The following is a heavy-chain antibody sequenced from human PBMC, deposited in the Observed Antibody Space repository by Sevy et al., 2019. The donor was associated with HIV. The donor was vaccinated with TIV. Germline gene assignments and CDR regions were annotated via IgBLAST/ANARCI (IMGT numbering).Heavy chain of an antibody. CDR3: TGSSSGYSANFYY. CDR1: GFTFGDYA. D-gene: IGHD3-22*01. J-gene: IGHJ4*02. V-gene: IGHV3-49*04. CDR2: IRSIAYGGTT. Sequence: GGSLRLSCTASGFTFGDYAMSWVRQAPGKGLEWVGFIRSIAYGGTTEYAASVKGRFTISRDDSKSIAYLQMNSLKTEDTAVYYCTGSSSGYSANFYYWGQGTLVTVSS.